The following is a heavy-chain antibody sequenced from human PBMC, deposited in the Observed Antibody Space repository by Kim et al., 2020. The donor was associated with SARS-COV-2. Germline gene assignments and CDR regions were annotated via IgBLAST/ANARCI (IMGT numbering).Heavy chain of an antibody. J-gene: IGHJ4*02. D-gene: IGHD3-3*01. CDR3: AGQAFWSGYYTDY. V-gene: IGHV4-39*01. Sequence: NPSLKGRVAISVDTSKNQFSLKLSSVTAADTAGYYCAGQAFWSGYYTDYWGQGTLVTVSS.